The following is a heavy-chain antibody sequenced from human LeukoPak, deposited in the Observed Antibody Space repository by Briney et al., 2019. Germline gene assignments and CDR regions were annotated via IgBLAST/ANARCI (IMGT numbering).Heavy chain of an antibody. CDR2: VYYSGST. V-gene: IGHV4-59*11. CDR1: GGSITSHY. D-gene: IGHD3-22*01. CDR3: ARADYDSSGYYYFDY. J-gene: IGHJ4*02. Sequence: PSETLSLTCTVSGGSITSHYWSWIRQPPGKGLEWIGYVYYSGSTKYNPSLKSRVTISVDTSKNQFSLKLSSVTAADTALYYCARADYDSSGYYYFDYWGQGTLVTVSS.